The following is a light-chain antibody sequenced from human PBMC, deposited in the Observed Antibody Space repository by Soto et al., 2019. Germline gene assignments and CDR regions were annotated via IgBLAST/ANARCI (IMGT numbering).Light chain of an antibody. V-gene: IGLV1-40*01. CDR1: SSNIGAGYD. CDR3: QSYDSSLSGSV. Sequence: QSVLTQPPSVSGAPGQRVTISCTGSSSNIGAGYDVHWYQQLPGTAPKLLIYGNSNRPSGVPDRFSGSKSGTAASLAITGLQDEDEADYYCQSYDSSLSGSVFGGGTKLTVL. J-gene: IGLJ3*02. CDR2: GNS.